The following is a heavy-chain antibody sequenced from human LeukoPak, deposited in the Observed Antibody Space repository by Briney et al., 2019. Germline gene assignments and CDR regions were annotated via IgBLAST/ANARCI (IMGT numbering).Heavy chain of an antibody. J-gene: IGHJ6*03. Sequence: PSETLSLTCTVSGGSISSYYWSWIRQPAGKGLEWIGRIYTSGSTNYNPSLKSRVTMSVDTSKNQFSLKLSSVTAADTAVYYCAREYCTNGVCIYYYYYYMDVWGKGTTVTVSS. CDR1: GGSISSYY. V-gene: IGHV4-4*07. CDR2: IYTSGST. CDR3: AREYCTNGVCIYYYYYYMDV. D-gene: IGHD2-8*01.